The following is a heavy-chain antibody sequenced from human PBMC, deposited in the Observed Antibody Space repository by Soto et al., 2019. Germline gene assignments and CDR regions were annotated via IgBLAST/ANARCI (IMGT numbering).Heavy chain of an antibody. D-gene: IGHD6-13*01. Sequence: QVQLVQSGAEVKKPGASVKVSCKASGYTFTSYGISWVRQAPGQGLEWMGWISAYSGNTNYAQKLQGRVTMTTDPSTRTAYMELRSLRSDDTAVYYCARDGGSSWYGSYYYYYGMDVWGQGTTVTVSS. J-gene: IGHJ6*02. V-gene: IGHV1-18*04. CDR1: GYTFTSYG. CDR2: ISAYSGNT. CDR3: ARDGGSSWYGSYYYYYGMDV.